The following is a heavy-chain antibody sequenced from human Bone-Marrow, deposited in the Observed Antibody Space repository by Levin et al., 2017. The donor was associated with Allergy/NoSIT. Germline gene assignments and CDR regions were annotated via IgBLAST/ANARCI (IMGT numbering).Heavy chain of an antibody. V-gene: IGHV3-48*03. CDR1: GFIFSSHE. J-gene: IGHJ4*02. Sequence: LSLTCAASGFIFSSHEMNWVRQAPGKGLEWVSYTSSSGKTIYSADSVQDRFTISRDNAKNSVYLQMNSLRAEDTAVYYCARGGRGYSYGAYYFDYWGQGTLVTVSS. D-gene: IGHD5-18*01. CDR3: ARGGRGYSYGAYYFDY. CDR2: TSSSGKTI.